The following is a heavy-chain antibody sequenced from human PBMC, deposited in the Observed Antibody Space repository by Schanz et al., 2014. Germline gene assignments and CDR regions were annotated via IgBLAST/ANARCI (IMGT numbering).Heavy chain of an antibody. Sequence: QVQLLQFGGGVVQPGRPLRLSCAAFGFTFSSYARHWVRQAPGKGVEWVALVSNDGSIKYYADSVEGRFTISRDNSRNTLYLQMINLRTEDTAVYYCAKRVHYDILDDARNWGQGTLVTVSS. CDR1: GFTFSSYA. CDR3: AKRVHYDILDDARN. D-gene: IGHD3-9*01. CDR2: VSNDGSIK. J-gene: IGHJ4*02. V-gene: IGHV3-30-3*02.